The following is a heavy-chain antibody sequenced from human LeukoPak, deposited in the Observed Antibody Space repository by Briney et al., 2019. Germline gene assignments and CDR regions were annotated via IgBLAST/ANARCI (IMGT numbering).Heavy chain of an antibody. CDR3: TTDPSMEDYYDILTGNDY. CDR1: GFTFSNAW. D-gene: IGHD3-9*01. CDR2: IKSKTDGGTT. J-gene: IGHJ4*02. V-gene: IGHV3-15*01. Sequence: PGGSLRLSCAASGFTFSNAWMSWVRQAPGKGLEWVGRIKSKTDGGTTDYAAPVKGRFTISRDDSKNTLYLQMNSLKTEDTAVYYCTTDPSMEDYYDILTGNDYWGQGTLVTVSS.